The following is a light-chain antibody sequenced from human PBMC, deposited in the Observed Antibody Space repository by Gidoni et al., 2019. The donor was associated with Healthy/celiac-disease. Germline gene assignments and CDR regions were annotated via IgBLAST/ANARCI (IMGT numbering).Light chain of an antibody. V-gene: IGKV1-39*01. CDR3: QQSYSTPQLT. Sequence: DIQMTQSPSSLSASVGDRVPITCRASQSISSYLNWYQQKPGKAPKLLIYSASSLQSGVPSRFSGSGSVTDFTLTISSLQPEDFATYYCQQSYSTPQLTFGQXTKVEIK. CDR1: QSISSY. CDR2: SAS. J-gene: IGKJ1*01.